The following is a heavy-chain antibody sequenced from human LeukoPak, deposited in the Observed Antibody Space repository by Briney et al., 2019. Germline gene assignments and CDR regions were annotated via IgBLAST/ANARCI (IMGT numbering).Heavy chain of an antibody. J-gene: IGHJ4*02. CDR2: FYTSGST. CDR1: GVSINSYY. Sequence: SETLSLTCSVSGVSINSYYWSWIRQPAGKGLEWIGRFYTSGSTDYNPSLKSRITMSVDTSKNQFSPKLSSVTAADTAVYYCARSRITHCTTGVCTVFDYWGQGTLATVSS. V-gene: IGHV4-4*07. D-gene: IGHD2-8*01. CDR3: ARSRITHCTTGVCTVFDY.